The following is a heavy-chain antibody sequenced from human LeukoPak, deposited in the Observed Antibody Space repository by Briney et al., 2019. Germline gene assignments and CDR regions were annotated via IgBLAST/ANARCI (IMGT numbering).Heavy chain of an antibody. Sequence: GGSLRLSCAASGFTFTDHAMSWVRQAPGKGLEWVSGIGGSGTSTYYADSVKGRLTISRDNSKNTLYLQMNSLRSEDTAVYYCASGPSTVTKDYFDFWGQGTLVTVSS. CDR2: IGGSGTST. V-gene: IGHV3-23*01. CDR1: GFTFTDHA. D-gene: IGHD4-17*01. J-gene: IGHJ4*02. CDR3: ASGPSTVTKDYFDF.